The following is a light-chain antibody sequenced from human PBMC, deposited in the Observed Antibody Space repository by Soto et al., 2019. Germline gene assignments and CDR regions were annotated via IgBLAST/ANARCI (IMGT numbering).Light chain of an antibody. CDR2: SAS. CDR1: QTISNY. Sequence: DIPMTQSPASLSASVGDRVTITCRASQTISNYLNWYQQKPGAAPKLLIYSASTLQSGVPSRFSGSGFGTDYTLTISSLQPADFAVYYCQQTFRTPHTFGQGTKVDIK. CDR3: QQTFRTPHT. V-gene: IGKV1-39*01. J-gene: IGKJ2*01.